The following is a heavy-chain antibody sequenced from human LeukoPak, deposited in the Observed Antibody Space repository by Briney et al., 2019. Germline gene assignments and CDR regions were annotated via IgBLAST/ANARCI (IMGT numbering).Heavy chain of an antibody. CDR3: ARDDSSADDAFDI. Sequence: GGSLRLSCAASGFTFSSYGMHWVRQAPGKGLEWVAVISYDGSNKYYADSVKGRFTISRDNSKNTLYLQMNSLRAEDTAVYYCARDDSSADDAFDIWGQGTMVTVSS. J-gene: IGHJ3*02. V-gene: IGHV3-30*19. CDR1: GFTFSSYG. CDR2: ISYDGSNK. D-gene: IGHD3-22*01.